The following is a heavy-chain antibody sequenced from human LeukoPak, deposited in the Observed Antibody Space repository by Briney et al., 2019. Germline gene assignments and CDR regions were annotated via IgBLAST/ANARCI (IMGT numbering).Heavy chain of an antibody. CDR1: GFTFSSYS. V-gene: IGHV3-21*01. D-gene: IGHD3-22*01. CDR2: ISSSSSYI. J-gene: IGHJ1*01. CDR3: ARKWLYYYDSSGYYYGSEYFQH. Sequence: GGSLRLSCAASGFTFSSYSMNWVRQAPGKGLEWVSSISSSSSYIYYADSVKGRFTISRDNAKNSLYPQMNSLRAEDTAVYYCARKWLYYYDSSGYYYGSEYFQHWGQGTLVTVSS.